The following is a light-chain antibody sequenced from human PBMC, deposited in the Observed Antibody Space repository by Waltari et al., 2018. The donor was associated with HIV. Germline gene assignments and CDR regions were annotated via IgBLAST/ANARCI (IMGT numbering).Light chain of an antibody. J-gene: IGLJ1*01. V-gene: IGLV2-14*03. CDR2: EVS. Sequence: QSALTQPATVSGSPGQSITISCTGTSSDIGAYASVSWFHQHAGNAPKVLIYEVSNRPSGISSRLSGSRSGNTATLSISGLQADDEADYYCSSYTRKNTYVFGSGTKVTVL. CDR1: SSDIGAYAS. CDR3: SSYTRKNTYV.